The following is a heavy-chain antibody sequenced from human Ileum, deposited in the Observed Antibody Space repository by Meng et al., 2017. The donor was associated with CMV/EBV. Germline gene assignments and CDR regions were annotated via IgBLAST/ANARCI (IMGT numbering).Heavy chain of an antibody. CDR1: GFTFSDYY. J-gene: IGHJ6*02. V-gene: IGHV3-11*01. D-gene: IGHD3-3*01. Sequence: GESLKISCAASGFTFSDYYMSWIRQAPGKGLEWVSYISSSGSTIYYADSVKGRFTISRDNAKNSLYLQMHSLRAEDTAVYYCASTYYDFWSGYSTSNYYYGMDVWGQGTTVTVSS. CDR2: ISSSGSTI. CDR3: ASTYYDFWSGYSTSNYYYGMDV.